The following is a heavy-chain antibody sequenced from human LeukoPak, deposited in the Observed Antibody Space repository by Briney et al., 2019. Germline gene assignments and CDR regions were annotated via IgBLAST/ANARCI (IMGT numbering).Heavy chain of an antibody. V-gene: IGHV1-3*01. CDR1: GYTFTSYA. J-gene: IGHJ5*02. D-gene: IGHD3-10*01. CDR3: ARGAGLLWFGELGWFDP. CDR2: INAGNGNT. Sequence: GASVKVSCKASGYTFTSYAMHWVRQAPGQRLEWMGWINAGNGNTKYSQKFQGRVTITRVTSASTAYMELSSLRSEDTAVYYCARGAGLLWFGELGWFDPWGQGTLVTVSS.